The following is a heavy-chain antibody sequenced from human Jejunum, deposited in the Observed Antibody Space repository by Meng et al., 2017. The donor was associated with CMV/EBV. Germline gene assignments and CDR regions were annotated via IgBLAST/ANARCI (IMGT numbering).Heavy chain of an antibody. J-gene: IGHJ2*01. D-gene: IGHD1-14*01. CDR2: VDPEDGET. CDR1: EYTFTDYY. CDR3: ALGLYTTSWFFDL. Sequence: KVSEYTFTDYYIHWVQQAPGKGLEWMGLVDPEDGETIYAEKSQGRVTISADTSTDTIYMELSSLRSEDTAVYFCALGLYTTSWFFDLWGRGTLVTVSS. V-gene: IGHV1-69-2*01.